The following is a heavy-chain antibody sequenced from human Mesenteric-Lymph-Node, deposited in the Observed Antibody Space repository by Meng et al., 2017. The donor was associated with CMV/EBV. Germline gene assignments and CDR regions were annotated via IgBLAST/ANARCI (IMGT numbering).Heavy chain of an antibody. CDR3: AKDVTGTHPQWFDP. CDR1: GFSFSNYA. D-gene: IGHD2-8*02. CDR2: ITGSGRDT. V-gene: IGHV3-23*01. J-gene: IGHJ5*02. Sequence: GGSLRLSCAASGFSFSNYAMIWVRQAPGKGLEWVSVITGSGRDTYYADSVKGRFTVSRDNSRNTLYLQMNSLRVDDTAVYFCAKDVTGTHPQWFDPWGQGTLVTVSS.